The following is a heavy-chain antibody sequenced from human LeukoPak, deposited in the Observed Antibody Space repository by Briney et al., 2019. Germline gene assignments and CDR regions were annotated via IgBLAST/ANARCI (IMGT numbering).Heavy chain of an antibody. CDR1: GFTFSNYA. Sequence: GGSLRLSCAASGFTFSNYAMHWVRQAPGKGLEWVTVIPYNGGTEYYADSVKGRFTISRDNSKNTLYLQMNSLRPEDTAMYYCAREAGRYFDYWGQGTLVTVSS. V-gene: IGHV3-30-3*01. J-gene: IGHJ4*02. CDR2: IPYNGGTE. CDR3: AREAGRYFDY.